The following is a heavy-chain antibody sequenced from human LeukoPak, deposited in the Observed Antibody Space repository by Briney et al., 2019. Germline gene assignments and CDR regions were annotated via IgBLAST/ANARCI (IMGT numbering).Heavy chain of an antibody. CDR2: IYYSGST. CDR1: GGSLSSSSYC. Sequence: SETLSLTCAVSGGSLSSSSYCWGWIRQPPGKGLEWIGSIYYSGSTYYNPSLKSRVTISVDTSKNQFSLKLSSVTAADTAVYYCARLTAVATRYYFDYWGQGTLVTVSS. J-gene: IGHJ4*02. CDR3: ARLTAVATRYYFDY. D-gene: IGHD6-19*01. V-gene: IGHV4-39*01.